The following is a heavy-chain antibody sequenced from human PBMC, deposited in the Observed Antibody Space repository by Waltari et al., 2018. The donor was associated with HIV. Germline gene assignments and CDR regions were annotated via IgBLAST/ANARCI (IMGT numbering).Heavy chain of an antibody. CDR1: GASISSSSYY. J-gene: IGHJ4*02. CDR3: ARLRFHSLYYFDS. D-gene: IGHD3-16*01. V-gene: IGHV4-39*01. CDR2: IYYSGTA. Sequence: QLHLQESGPGLVKPSETLSLTCSVSGASISSSSYYWAWIRQPPGKGLEWIGAIYYSGTAYYNPSVKSRVSASLDASKNEPSLKLTSVTATDTALYYCARLRFHSLYYFDSWGPGILVTVSS.